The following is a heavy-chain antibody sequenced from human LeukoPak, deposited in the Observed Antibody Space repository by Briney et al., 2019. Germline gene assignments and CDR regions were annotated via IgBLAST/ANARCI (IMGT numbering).Heavy chain of an antibody. J-gene: IGHJ6*03. Sequence: ASVKVSCRASGYSFSSHGISWVRQAPGQGLEWMGRISVYNGNTNYAERFQGRVTVTTDTSTNTAYMELRSLRSDDTAAYYCGRSGYRYSYDFDYYMDVWGKGTTITVSS. V-gene: IGHV1-18*01. CDR1: GYSFSSHG. D-gene: IGHD5-18*01. CDR3: GRSGYRYSYDFDYYMDV. CDR2: ISVYNGNT.